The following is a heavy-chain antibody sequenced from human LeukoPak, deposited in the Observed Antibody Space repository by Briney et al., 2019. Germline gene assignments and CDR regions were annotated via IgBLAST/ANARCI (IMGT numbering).Heavy chain of an antibody. V-gene: IGHV7-4-1*02. Sequence: GASVKVSCKASGYTFTSNALNWVRQSPGQGLECMGWINTDSGNPTYAQGFTGRFVFSLDTSVSTAYLQINSLEAEDTAMYYCARGIGYCSDFSCHLDPWGQGTLVTVSS. J-gene: IGHJ5*02. CDR3: ARGIGYCSDFSCHLDP. D-gene: IGHD2-15*01. CDR1: GYTFTSNA. CDR2: INTDSGNP.